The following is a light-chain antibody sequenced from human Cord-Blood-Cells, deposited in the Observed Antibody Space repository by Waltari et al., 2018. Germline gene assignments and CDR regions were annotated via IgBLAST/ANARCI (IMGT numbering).Light chain of an antibody. J-gene: IGKJ4*01. CDR2: AAS. CDR3: QQSYSTPFT. CDR1: QSISSY. V-gene: IGKV1-39*01. Sequence: DIQMTQSPSSLSASVGDRVTITCRASQSISSYLNWYQQKPGKAPKLLIYAASSLQSGVPSRFSGSGYGTDFTLTISSLQPEDFATYYCQQSYSTPFTFGGGTKVEIK.